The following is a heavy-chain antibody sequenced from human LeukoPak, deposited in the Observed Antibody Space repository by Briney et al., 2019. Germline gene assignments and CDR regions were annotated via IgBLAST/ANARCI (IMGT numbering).Heavy chain of an antibody. CDR1: GFTLSDYY. D-gene: IGHD3-3*02. CDR3: AREISRTGAFDI. CDR2: ISGSGGST. J-gene: IGHJ3*02. Sequence: PGGSLRLSCAASGFTLSDYYMSWIRQAPGKGLEWVSAISGSGGSTYYADSVKGRFTISRDNSKNTLYLQMNSLRAEDTAVYYCAREISRTGAFDIWGQGTMVTVSS. V-gene: IGHV3-23*01.